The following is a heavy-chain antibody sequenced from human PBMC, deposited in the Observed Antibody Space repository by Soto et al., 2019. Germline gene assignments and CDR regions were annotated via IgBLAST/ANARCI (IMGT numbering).Heavy chain of an antibody. D-gene: IGHD6-13*01. CDR1: GYTFTRHY. Sequence: GASVKVSCKTSGYTFTRHYIHWVRQAPGQGLEWMGIINPSGGDTSYTLNFQGRVTMTRDTSTNTVYMEVNSLKSEDTAMYYCARENYSTTWALDYWGQGTLVTVSS. J-gene: IGHJ4*02. CDR2: INPSGGDT. V-gene: IGHV1-46*01. CDR3: ARENYSTTWALDY.